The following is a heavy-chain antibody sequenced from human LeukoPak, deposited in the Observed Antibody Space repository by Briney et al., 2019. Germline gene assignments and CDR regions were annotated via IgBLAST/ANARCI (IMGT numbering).Heavy chain of an antibody. D-gene: IGHD6-19*01. J-gene: IGHJ4*02. CDR1: GGTFSSYA. CDR2: IIPIFGTA. CDR3: ARESGWYDSFDY. V-gene: IGHV1-69*06. Sequence: SVKVSCKASGGTFSSYAISWVRQAPGQGLEWMGGIIPIFGTANYAQKFQGRVTVTADKSTSTAYMELSSLRSEDTAVYYCARESGWYDSFDYWGQGTLVTVSS.